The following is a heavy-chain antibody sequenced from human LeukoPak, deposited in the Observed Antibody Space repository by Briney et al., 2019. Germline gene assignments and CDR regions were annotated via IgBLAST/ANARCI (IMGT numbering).Heavy chain of an antibody. Sequence: SETLSLTCTVSGGSISSSSYYWGWIRQPPGTGLEWIGSIYYSGSTYYNPSLKSRVTISVDTSKNQFSLKLSSVTAADTAVYYCARRQRDYYDSSGYYPVWYFDYWGQGTLVTVSS. V-gene: IGHV4-39*01. J-gene: IGHJ4*02. CDR2: IYYSGST. CDR3: ARRQRDYYDSSGYYPVWYFDY. D-gene: IGHD3-22*01. CDR1: GGSISSSSYY.